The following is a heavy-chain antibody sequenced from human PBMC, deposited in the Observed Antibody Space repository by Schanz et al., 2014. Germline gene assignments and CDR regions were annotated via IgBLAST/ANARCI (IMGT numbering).Heavy chain of an antibody. V-gene: IGHV3-48*01. D-gene: IGHD2-2*01. CDR2: ISSASSTI. Sequence: EVQLVESGGGLVQPGGSLRLSCEASGFSFGNYGMNWVRQAPGKGLEWVSYISSASSTINYADSVKGRFTISRDNAKNSLFRQMNSQRAEDTAVYYCAIAGYDADNWFDPWGQGTLVTVSS. J-gene: IGHJ5*02. CDR1: GFSFGNYG. CDR3: AIAGYDADNWFDP.